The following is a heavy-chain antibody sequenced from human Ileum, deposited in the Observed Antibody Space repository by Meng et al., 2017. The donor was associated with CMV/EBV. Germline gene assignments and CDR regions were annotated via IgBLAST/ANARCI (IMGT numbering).Heavy chain of an antibody. CDR2: IFFSGNT. J-gene: IGHJ5*02. Sequence: QVQVAGFGPGLGKPSQTPSLRCTVSGASISSGDYYWSWIRQPPGKGLEWIGYIFFSGNTYYNPSLNNRVIISIDTPRNQFSLKVDSVTAADTAVYYCARFRIAALGNLFDPWGHGTLVTVSS. D-gene: IGHD6-13*01. V-gene: IGHV4-30-4*08. CDR3: ARFRIAALGNLFDP. CDR1: GASISSGDYY.